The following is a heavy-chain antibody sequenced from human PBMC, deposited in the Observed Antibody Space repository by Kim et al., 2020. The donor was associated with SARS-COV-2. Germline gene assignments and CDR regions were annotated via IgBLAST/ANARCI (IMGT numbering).Heavy chain of an antibody. CDR2: IYHSGST. CDR3: ERWTPDFRRGYEY. CDR1: GGSISSFY. V-gene: IGHV4-59*01. Sequence: SETLSLTCTVSGGSISSFYWSWIRQPPGKGLELIGYIYHSGSTNYNPSLKSRVTMSVDTSKNQVYLKLSSVTAADTAMYYCERWTPDFRRGYEYWGQGTLVTVSS. D-gene: IGHD3-3*01. J-gene: IGHJ4*02.